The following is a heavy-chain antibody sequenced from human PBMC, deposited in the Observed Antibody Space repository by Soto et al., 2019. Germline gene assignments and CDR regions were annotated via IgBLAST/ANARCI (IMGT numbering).Heavy chain of an antibody. Sequence: QVQLVESGGGVVQPGGSLRLSCAASGFTVGSYALHWVRQAPGKGLEWVAVIWYDATNKYYADSVRGRFTVSRDNSENTLFLQMNSLGAEDTAVYYCARDGAPLTYSNYPGYYYHYMDVWGKGTAVTVS. CDR2: IWYDATNK. J-gene: IGHJ6*03. D-gene: IGHD4-4*01. V-gene: IGHV3-33*01. CDR1: GFTVGSYA. CDR3: ARDGAPLTYSNYPGYYYHYMDV.